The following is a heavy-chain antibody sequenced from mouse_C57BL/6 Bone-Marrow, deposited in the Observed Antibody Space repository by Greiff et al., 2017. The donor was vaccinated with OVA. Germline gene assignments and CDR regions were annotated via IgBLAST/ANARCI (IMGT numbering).Heavy chain of an antibody. J-gene: IGHJ2*01. Sequence: VQLQQSGAELARPGASVKLSCKASGYTFTSYGISWVKQRTGQGLEWIGEIYPRSGNTYYNEKFKGKATLTADKSSSTAYMELRSLTSEDSAVYFCARSTLYYYGSSYGYYFDYWGQGTTLTVSS. CDR2: IYPRSGNT. V-gene: IGHV1-81*01. CDR3: ARSTLYYYGSSYGYYFDY. CDR1: GYTFTSYG. D-gene: IGHD1-1*01.